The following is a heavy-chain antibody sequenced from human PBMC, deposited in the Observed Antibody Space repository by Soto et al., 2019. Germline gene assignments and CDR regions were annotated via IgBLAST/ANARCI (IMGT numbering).Heavy chain of an antibody. CDR1: GGSISSGDYY. V-gene: IGHV4-30-4*01. CDR3: ARTHYHDSSGYYLPAYFDY. J-gene: IGHJ4*01. Sequence: SETLSLTCTVSGGSISSGDYYWSWIRQPPGKGLEWIGYIYYSGSTYYNPSLKSRVTISVDTSKNQFSLKLSSVTAADTAVYYCARTHYHDSSGYYLPAYFDYWGHGTLVTVSS. D-gene: IGHD3-22*01. CDR2: IYYSGST.